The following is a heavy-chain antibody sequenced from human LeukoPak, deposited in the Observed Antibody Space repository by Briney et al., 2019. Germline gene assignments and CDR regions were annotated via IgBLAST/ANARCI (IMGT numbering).Heavy chain of an antibody. CDR1: GFTFSSYG. Sequence: GGSLRLSCAASGFTFSSYGMHWVRQAPGKGLEWVAVISYDGSNKYYADSVKGRFTISRDNSKNTLYLQMNSLRAEDTAVYYCAKDLNIVVVPAASAEYFQHWGQGTPVTVSS. CDR3: AKDLNIVVVPAASAEYFQH. D-gene: IGHD2-2*01. CDR2: ISYDGSNK. J-gene: IGHJ1*01. V-gene: IGHV3-30*18.